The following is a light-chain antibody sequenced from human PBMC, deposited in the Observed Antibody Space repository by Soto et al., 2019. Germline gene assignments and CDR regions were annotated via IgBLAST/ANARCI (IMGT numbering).Light chain of an antibody. J-gene: IGKJ4*01. CDR1: QSISSY. CDR3: QQSYSFPLT. CDR2: ATS. V-gene: IGKV1-39*01. Sequence: DIQMTQSPSSLSASIGDRVTITCRASQSISSYLNWYQQKAGGAPKLLIYATSSLETGVPSRFSGSGSGTDFILTISSLQPEDFASYHCQQSYSFPLTFGGGTKVEIK.